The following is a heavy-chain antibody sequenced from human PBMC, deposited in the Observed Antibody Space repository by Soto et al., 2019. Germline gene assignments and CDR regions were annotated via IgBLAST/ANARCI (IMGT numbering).Heavy chain of an antibody. V-gene: IGHV5-51*01. CDR3: ASTSGVVVPAATHYYYYGMDV. Sequence: GESRKISCKGSGYSFTSYWIGWVRQMPGKGLEWMGIIYPGDSDTRYSPSFQGQVTISADKSISTAYLQWSSLKASDTAMYYCASTSGVVVPAATHYYYYGMDVWGQGTTVTVSS. D-gene: IGHD2-2*01. CDR2: IYPGDSDT. J-gene: IGHJ6*02. CDR1: GYSFTSYW.